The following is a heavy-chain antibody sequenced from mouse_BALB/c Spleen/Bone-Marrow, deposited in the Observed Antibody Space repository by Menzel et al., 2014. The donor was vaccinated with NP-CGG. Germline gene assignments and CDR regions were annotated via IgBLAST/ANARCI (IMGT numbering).Heavy chain of an antibody. D-gene: IGHD1-1*01. V-gene: IGHV1S81*02. J-gene: IGHJ1*01. CDR3: ARYLHYYGSSYGYFDV. CDR1: GYTFTSYW. Sequence: QVQLQQSGAELVKPGASVKLSCKASGYTFTSYWMHWVKQRPGQGLEWIGEINPSNGSTNYNEKFKSKATLTVDKSSSTAYMQLSSLTSEDSAVYYCARYLHYYGSSYGYFDVWGAGTTVTVSS. CDR2: INPSNGST.